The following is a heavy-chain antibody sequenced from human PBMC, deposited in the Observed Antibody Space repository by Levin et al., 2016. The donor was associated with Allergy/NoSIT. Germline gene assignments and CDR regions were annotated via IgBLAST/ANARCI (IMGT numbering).Heavy chain of an antibody. CDR1: GFTFSSYA. J-gene: IGHJ4*02. Sequence: GGSLRLSCAASGFTFSSYAMTWVRQAPGKGLEWVSAISGSDGSGYYADSVKGRFTISRDNSKNTVYLQMNSLRAEDTAVYYCAKVEVGATYYIDYWGQGTLVTVSS. CDR3: AKVEVGATYYIDY. V-gene: IGHV3-23*01. CDR2: ISGSDGSG. D-gene: IGHD1-26*01.